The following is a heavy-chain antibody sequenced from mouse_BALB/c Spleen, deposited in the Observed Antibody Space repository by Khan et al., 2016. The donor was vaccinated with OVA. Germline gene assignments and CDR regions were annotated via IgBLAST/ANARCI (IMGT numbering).Heavy chain of an antibody. CDR1: GFSLSRYN. D-gene: IGHD2-14*01. CDR3: ARAYYRDGGYYAMDY. Sequence: QMQLEESGPGLVAPSQSLSITCTVSGFSLSRYNIHWVRQPPGKGLEWLGMIWGGGGTDYNSTLKSRLSISKDNSKSQVFLKMNSLQTDDTAMYLCARAYYRDGGYYAMDYWGRGTSVTVSS. V-gene: IGHV2-6-4*01. CDR2: IWGGGGT. J-gene: IGHJ4*01.